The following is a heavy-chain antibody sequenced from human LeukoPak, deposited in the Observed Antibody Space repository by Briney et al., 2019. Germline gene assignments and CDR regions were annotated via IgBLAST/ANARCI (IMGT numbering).Heavy chain of an antibody. CDR1: GGTFSSYA. Sequence: SVKVSCKASGGTFSSYAISWVRQAPGQGLEWMGGIIPIFGTANYAQKFQGRVTITADKSTSTAYMELSSLRSEDTAVYYCAREPDSSGYYSLTYYYYGMDVWGQGTTVTVSS. D-gene: IGHD3-22*01. CDR2: IIPIFGTA. J-gene: IGHJ6*02. V-gene: IGHV1-69*06. CDR3: AREPDSSGYYSLTYYYYGMDV.